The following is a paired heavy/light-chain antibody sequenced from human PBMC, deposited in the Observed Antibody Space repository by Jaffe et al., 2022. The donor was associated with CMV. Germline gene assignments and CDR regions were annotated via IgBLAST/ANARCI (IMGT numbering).Heavy chain of an antibody. D-gene: IGHD2-21*02. CDR3: ARGGCGNSDCSYSYPDF. J-gene: IGHJ4*02. CDR2: INPNSGGT. Sequence: QVHLVLSGSEVKKPGASVRLSCKASGYTFTSYFIHWVRQAPGQGLEWMGWINPNSGGTKYAQKFEDRVTVTRDTSISTAYMELSSLRSDDTAIYFCARGGCGNSDCSYSYPDFWGQGTLVTVSS. CDR1: GYTFTSYF. V-gene: IGHV1-2*02.
Light chain of an antibody. J-gene: IGLJ2*01. CDR1: ALPKKY. CDR2: EDN. Sequence: SYELTQPPSVSVSPGQTARITCSGDALPKKYAYWYQQKSGQAPVLVIYEDNKRPSGIPERFSGSFSGTMATLTISGAQVEDEADFYCYSRDNNNDQVFGGGTKLTVL. V-gene: IGLV3-10*01. CDR3: YSRDNNNDQV.